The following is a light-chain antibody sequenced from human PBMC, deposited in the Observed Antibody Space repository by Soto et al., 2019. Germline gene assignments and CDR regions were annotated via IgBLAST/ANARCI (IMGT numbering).Light chain of an antibody. V-gene: IGKV3-15*01. CDR2: GTF. CDR1: QSMTNK. Sequence: ELAVTQSPATLSVPPAEEVTFSRRASQSMTNKLAWYQQTAGQPPRILIHGTFTRATGIPARFSGSGSGTEFTLTISPLQAEDFAVYYRQQYNNWPWTFGQGTKVDI. J-gene: IGKJ1*01. CDR3: QQYNNWPWT.